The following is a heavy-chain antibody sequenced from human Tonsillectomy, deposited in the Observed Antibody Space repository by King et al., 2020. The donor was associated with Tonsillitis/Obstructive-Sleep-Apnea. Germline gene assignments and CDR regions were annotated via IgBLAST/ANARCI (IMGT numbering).Heavy chain of an antibody. CDR1: GFIFSSYA. D-gene: IGHD3-10*01. Sequence: EWQLVQSGGGLVQPGGSLKLSCAASGFIFSSYAMSWVRQAPGKGLQWVSTIIATVGSTYYADSVKGRFTVSRDNSKNTLYLQMNSLGDEDSALYYCAKEITYGEYFQYWGQGTLVTVSS. J-gene: IGHJ1*01. CDR3: AKEITYGEYFQY. CDR2: IIATVGST. V-gene: IGHV3-23*04.